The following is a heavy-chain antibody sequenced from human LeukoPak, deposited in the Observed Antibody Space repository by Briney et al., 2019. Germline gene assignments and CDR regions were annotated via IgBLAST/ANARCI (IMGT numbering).Heavy chain of an antibody. CDR1: GYSISSNYY. J-gene: IGHJ4*02. CDR2: IYHSGST. V-gene: IGHV4-38-2*02. Sequence: PSETLSLTCNVSGYSISSNYYWGWIRPPPGKGLEWIGSIYHSGSTHYNSSLKSRVTISIDTSKNQMSLRVSSVTAADTAVYYCARHTYGSDLYYFDYWGQGTLVTVSS. D-gene: IGHD5-18*01. CDR3: ARHTYGSDLYYFDY.